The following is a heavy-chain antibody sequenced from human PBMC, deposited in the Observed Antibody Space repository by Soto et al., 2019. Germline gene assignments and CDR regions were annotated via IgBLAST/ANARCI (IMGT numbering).Heavy chain of an antibody. Sequence: SGKVSFKASCYTFTSNAFTWVRQAPGQGLEWMGWISANNGDTNYAQKFQGRATLTTDTSTSTAYMELRSLTSDDTAVYYCTRGGGSNYYGLDVWGQGTTVTVSS. CDR1: CYTFTSNA. V-gene: IGHV1-18*01. CDR2: ISANNGDT. CDR3: TRGGGSNYYGLDV. J-gene: IGHJ6*02. D-gene: IGHD3-10*01.